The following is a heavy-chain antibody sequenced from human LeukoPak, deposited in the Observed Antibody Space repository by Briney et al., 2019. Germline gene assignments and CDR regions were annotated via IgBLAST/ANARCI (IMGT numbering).Heavy chain of an antibody. D-gene: IGHD6-13*01. V-gene: IGHV3-23*01. CDR3: AKAEQLGTWYYYGMDV. J-gene: IGHJ6*02. CDR1: GFTFSSYA. CDR2: IDGSGGST. Sequence: GGSLRLSCAASGFTFSSYAMSWVRQAPGKGLEWVSAIDGSGGSTYYADSAKGRFTISRDNSKNTLYLQMNSLRVEDTAVYYCAKAEQLGTWYYYGMDVWGQGTTVTVSS.